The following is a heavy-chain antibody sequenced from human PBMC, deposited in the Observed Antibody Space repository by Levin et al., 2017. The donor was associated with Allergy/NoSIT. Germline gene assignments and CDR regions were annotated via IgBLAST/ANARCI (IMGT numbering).Heavy chain of an antibody. J-gene: IGHJ5*02. Sequence: KVSCKGSGYSFTSYWISWVRQMPGKGLEWMGRIDPSDSYTNYSPSFQGHVTISADKSISTAYLQWSSLKASDTAMYYCARTVPAVKRSTRGNWFDPWGQGTLVTVSS. CDR3: ARTVPAVKRSTRGNWFDP. V-gene: IGHV5-10-1*01. D-gene: IGHD2-2*01. CDR2: IDPSDSYT. CDR1: GYSFTSYW.